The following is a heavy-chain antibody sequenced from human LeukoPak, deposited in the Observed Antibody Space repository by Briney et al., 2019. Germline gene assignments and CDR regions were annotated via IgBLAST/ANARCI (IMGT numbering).Heavy chain of an antibody. CDR2: IYPGDSDT. CDR1: GYSFTSYW. CDR3: ARHYRGQLVPFDY. V-gene: IGHV5-51*01. D-gene: IGHD6-13*01. J-gene: IGHJ4*02. Sequence: NAGESLKISCKGSGYSFTSYWIGWVRQMPGKGLEWLGIIYPGDSDTRYSPSFQGQVTISADKSISTAYLQWSSLKASDTAMYYCARHYRGQLVPFDYWGQGTLVTVSS.